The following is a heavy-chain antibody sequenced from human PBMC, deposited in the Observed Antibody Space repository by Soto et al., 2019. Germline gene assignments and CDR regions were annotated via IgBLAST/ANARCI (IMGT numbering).Heavy chain of an antibody. CDR1: GYTLTELS. CDR3: ARTAMAYYYYGMDG. CDR2: FDPEDGET. J-gene: IGHJ6*02. D-gene: IGHD5-18*01. V-gene: IGHV1-24*01. Sequence: ASVKVSCKVSGYTLTELSMHWVRQAPGKGLEWMGGFDPEDGETIYAQKFQGRVTMTEDTSTDTAYMELSSLRSEDTAVYYCARTAMAYYYYGMDGWGQGTTVTVSS.